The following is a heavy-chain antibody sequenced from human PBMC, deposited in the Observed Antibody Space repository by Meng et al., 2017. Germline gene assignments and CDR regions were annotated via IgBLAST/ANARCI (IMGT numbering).Heavy chain of an antibody. CDR2: INHSGST. D-gene: IGHD4-17*01. J-gene: IGHJ4*02. CDR3: ARGSMFGATVTKIDY. Sequence: QVQLQQWGAGLVKPSETLSLTCAVYGGSFSGYYWSWIRQPPGKGLEWIGEINHSGSTNYNPSLKSRVTISVDTSKNQFSLKLSSVTAADTAVYYCARGSMFGATVTKIDYWGQGTLVTVSS. CDR1: GGSFSGYY. V-gene: IGHV4-34*01.